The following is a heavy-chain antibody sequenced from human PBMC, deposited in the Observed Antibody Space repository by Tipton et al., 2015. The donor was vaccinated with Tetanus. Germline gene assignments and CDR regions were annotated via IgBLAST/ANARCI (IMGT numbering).Heavy chain of an antibody. J-gene: IGHJ4*02. CDR2: IYYSGST. D-gene: IGHD3-22*01. CDR3: ARTYYYDSWLDY. V-gene: IGHV4-39*01. Sequence: TLSLTCTVSGGSISSGGYYWSWIRQHPGKGLEWIGSIYYSGSTYYNPSLKSRVTISVDTSKNQFSLKLSSVTAADTAVYYCARTYYYDSWLDYWGQGTLVTVSS. CDR1: GGSISSGGYY.